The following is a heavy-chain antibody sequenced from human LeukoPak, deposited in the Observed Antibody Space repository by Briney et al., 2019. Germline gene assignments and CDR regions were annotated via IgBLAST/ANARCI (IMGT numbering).Heavy chain of an antibody. CDR2: IYSGGST. V-gene: IGHV3-53*01. Sequence: PGGSLRLSCAASGFTFSNYAMNWVRQAPRKGLEWVSVIYSGGSTYYGDSAKGRFTISRDNSKNTLYLQMNSLRAEDTAVYYCARALGGGRNWNYENYYYYMDVWGKGTTVTVSS. J-gene: IGHJ6*03. CDR1: GFTFSNYA. CDR3: ARALGGGRNWNYENYYYYMDV. D-gene: IGHD1-7*01.